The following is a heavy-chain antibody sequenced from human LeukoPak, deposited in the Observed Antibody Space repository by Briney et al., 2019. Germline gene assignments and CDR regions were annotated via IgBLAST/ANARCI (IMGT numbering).Heavy chain of an antibody. D-gene: IGHD3-22*01. Sequence: ASVKVSCKTSGYTFSSYEINWVRQAAGRGLEWVGWMNPKTGKTAYARNLQGRVTITRDTSISTAYMDLSALRSEDTAVYYCAASNIYSSGYLNYWGQGTLVTVSS. CDR2: MNPKTGKT. V-gene: IGHV1-8*01. J-gene: IGHJ4*02. CDR1: GYTFSSYE. CDR3: AASNIYSSGYLNY.